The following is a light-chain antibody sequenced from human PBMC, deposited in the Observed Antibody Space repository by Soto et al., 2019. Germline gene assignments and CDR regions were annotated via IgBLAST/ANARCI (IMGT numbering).Light chain of an antibody. CDR1: QGIRND. J-gene: IGKJ4*01. CDR3: LQHNSYPLT. V-gene: IGKV1-17*01. Sequence: DIQMTQSPSSLSASVGDTVTITCRASQGIRNDLDWFQQKPGKAPKRLIFAASSLQSGVPSRFSGSGSGTEFTLTISSLQPEDFATYYCLQHNSYPLTFGGGTKVEIK. CDR2: AAS.